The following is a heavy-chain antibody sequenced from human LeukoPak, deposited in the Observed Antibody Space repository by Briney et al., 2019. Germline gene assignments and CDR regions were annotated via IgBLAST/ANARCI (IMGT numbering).Heavy chain of an antibody. Sequence: GGSLRLSCAASGFSFSSYAMSWVRQAPGRGLEWVSAISGSGANTYYTDSVKGRFTISRDNAKDTLYLQMNTLRAEDTAVYYCAKRPSAYCFEGGCYFTYWGQGTLVIVSS. J-gene: IGHJ4*02. CDR3: AKRPSAYCFEGGCYFTY. CDR2: ISGSGANT. CDR1: GFSFSSYA. D-gene: IGHD2-21*01. V-gene: IGHV3-23*01.